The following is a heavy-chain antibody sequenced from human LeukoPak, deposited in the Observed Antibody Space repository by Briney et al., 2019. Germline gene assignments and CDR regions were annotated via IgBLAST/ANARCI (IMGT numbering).Heavy chain of an antibody. CDR1: GFTFSTYA. CDR3: ARSGSYLTHYFDY. CDR2: ISGNGDST. J-gene: IGHJ4*02. D-gene: IGHD1-26*01. Sequence: GGSLRLSCAASGFTFSTYAMHWVRQAPGKGLEYISAISGNGDSTYYANSVKDRFTISRDNAKNSLCLQMNSLRAEDTAVYYCARSGSYLTHYFDYWGQGTLVTVSS. V-gene: IGHV3-64*01.